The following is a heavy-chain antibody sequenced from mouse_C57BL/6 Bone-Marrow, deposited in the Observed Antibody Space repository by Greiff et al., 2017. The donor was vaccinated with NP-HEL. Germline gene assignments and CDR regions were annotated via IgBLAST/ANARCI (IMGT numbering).Heavy chain of an antibody. CDR3: TTDYYGGSFYWYFDV. Sequence: VQLQQSGAELVRPGASVKLSCTASGFNIKDDYMHWVKQRPEQGLEWIGWIDPENGDTEYASKFQGKATITADTSSNTAYLQLSSLTSEDTAVYYCTTDYYGGSFYWYFDVWGTGTTVTVSS. CDR2: IDPENGDT. J-gene: IGHJ1*03. CDR1: GFNIKDDY. V-gene: IGHV14-4*01. D-gene: IGHD1-1*01.